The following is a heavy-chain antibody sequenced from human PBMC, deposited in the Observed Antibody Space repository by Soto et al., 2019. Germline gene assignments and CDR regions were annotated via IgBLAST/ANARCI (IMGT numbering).Heavy chain of an antibody. Sequence: PGESLKISFKGSGYSFTSYLISWVRQMPGKGLEWMGRIDPSDSYTNYSPSFQGHVTISADKSISTAYLQWSSLKASDTAMYYCARGRIAVAGTHYGMDVRGQGTKVTVSS. CDR3: ARGRIAVAGTHYGMDV. J-gene: IGHJ6*02. D-gene: IGHD6-19*01. CDR1: GYSFTSYL. CDR2: IDPSDSYT. V-gene: IGHV5-10-1*01.